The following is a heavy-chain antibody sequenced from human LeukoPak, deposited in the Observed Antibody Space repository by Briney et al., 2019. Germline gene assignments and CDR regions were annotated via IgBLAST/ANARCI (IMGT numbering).Heavy chain of an antibody. CDR1: GFTFSSYA. Sequence: GGSLRLSCAASGFTFSSYAMSWVRQAPGKGLEWVSPISTSSGYKYYADSVKGRFTISRDNAKNSLYLQMNSLRAEDTAVYYCARNAEVGSSFDYWGQGTLVTVSS. D-gene: IGHD3-10*01. V-gene: IGHV3-21*01. CDR2: ISTSSGYK. J-gene: IGHJ4*02. CDR3: ARNAEVGSSFDY.